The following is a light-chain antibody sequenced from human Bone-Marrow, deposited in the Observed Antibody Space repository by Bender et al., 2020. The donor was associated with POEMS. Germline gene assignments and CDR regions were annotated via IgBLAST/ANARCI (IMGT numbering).Light chain of an antibody. CDR2: VNS. CDR1: SSNIGAGHD. Sequence: ELTQPPSVSVSPGQRVTISCTGNSSNIGAGHDVHWYQQFPGTAPKLLIYVNSNRPSGVSDRFSGSQSGTSASLAITGLQSEDEAAYFCQSYDSDLNGWVFGGGTKLTVL. CDR3: QSYDSDLNGWV. J-gene: IGLJ3*02. V-gene: IGLV1-40*01.